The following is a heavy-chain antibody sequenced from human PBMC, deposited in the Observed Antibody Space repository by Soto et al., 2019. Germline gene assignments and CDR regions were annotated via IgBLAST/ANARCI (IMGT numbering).Heavy chain of an antibody. J-gene: IGHJ5*02. CDR3: ARDRVAAGFDP. V-gene: IGHV3-74*01. CDR1: GFTFSSNW. D-gene: IGHD6-13*01. CDR2: INSDGSST. Sequence: EVQLVESGGGLVQHGGSLRLSCAASGFTFSSNWMHWVRQAPGKGLVWVSRINSDGSSTSYADSVKVRFTISRDNAKNTLYLQMNSLSAEDTAVYYCARDRVAAGFDPWGQGTLVTVSS.